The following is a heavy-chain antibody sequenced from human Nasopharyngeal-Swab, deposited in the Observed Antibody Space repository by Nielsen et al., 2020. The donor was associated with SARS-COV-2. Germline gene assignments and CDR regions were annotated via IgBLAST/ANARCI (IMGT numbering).Heavy chain of an antibody. J-gene: IGHJ6*04. CDR1: GYSFTSYW. Sequence: GESLKISCKGSGYSFTSYWIGWVRQMPGKGLEWMGIIYPGDSDTRYNPSFQGQVTISADKSISTAYLQWSSLKASDTAMYYCARHAKIDSGITWAGWAPWGKGTTVTVSS. D-gene: IGHD1-26*01. V-gene: IGHV5-51*01. CDR3: ARHAKIDSGITWAGWAP. CDR2: IYPGDSDT.